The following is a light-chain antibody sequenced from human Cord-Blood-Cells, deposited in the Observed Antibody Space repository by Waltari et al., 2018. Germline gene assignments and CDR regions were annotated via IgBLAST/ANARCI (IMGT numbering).Light chain of an antibody. J-gene: IGKJ5*01. CDR3: QQSYSTPT. Sequence: DIKMTQSHSSLSASVGDRVTIPCRASQIISSYLNWYKQKPGEAPKLRIYAASSLQSEVPSRFSGSGAGTEFTLTISSLQPEEFAAYYCQQSYSTPTFGQWTRLEIK. V-gene: IGKV1-39*01. CDR1: QIISSY. CDR2: AAS.